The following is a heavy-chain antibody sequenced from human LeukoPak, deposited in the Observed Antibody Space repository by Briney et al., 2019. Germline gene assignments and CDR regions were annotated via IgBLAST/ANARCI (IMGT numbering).Heavy chain of an antibody. CDR1: GYSFTSYW. J-gene: IGHJ3*02. CDR2: IDPSDSYT. D-gene: IGHD3-10*01. Sequence: GESLKISCKGSGYSFTSYWISWVRQMPGKGLEWMGRIDPSDSYTNYSPSFEGHVTISADKSISTAYLQWSSLKASDTAMYYCARQFTMVRGVKRAFDIWGQGTMVTVSS. CDR3: ARQFTMVRGVKRAFDI. V-gene: IGHV5-10-1*01.